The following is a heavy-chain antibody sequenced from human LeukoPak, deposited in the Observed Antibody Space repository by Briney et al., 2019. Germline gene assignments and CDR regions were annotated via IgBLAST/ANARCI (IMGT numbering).Heavy chain of an antibody. CDR1: GFTFRSYA. Sequence: QAGGSLRLSCAAAGFTFRSYAMHWVRQAPGKGLEWVANIKQDGSEKYYVDSVKGRFTISRDNAKNSLYLQMNSLRAEDTAVYYCARVGGYYFDYWGQGTLVTVSS. CDR2: IKQDGSEK. D-gene: IGHD3-16*01. J-gene: IGHJ4*02. V-gene: IGHV3-7*01. CDR3: ARVGGYYFDY.